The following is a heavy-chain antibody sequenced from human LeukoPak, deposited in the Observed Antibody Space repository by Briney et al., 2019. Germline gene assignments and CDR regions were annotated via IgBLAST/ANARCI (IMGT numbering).Heavy chain of an antibody. J-gene: IGHJ4*02. Sequence: PGGSLRLSCAASGFTFSSYAMSWVRQAPGKGLEWVSAISGSGGSTYYADSVKGRFTISRDNSRNTLYLQMNSLRAEDTAVYYCAKDLVPYYYDSSGGNPWYYFDYWGQGTLVTVSS. CDR1: GFTFSSYA. V-gene: IGHV3-23*01. CDR3: AKDLVPYYYDSSGGNPWYYFDY. D-gene: IGHD3-22*01. CDR2: ISGSGGST.